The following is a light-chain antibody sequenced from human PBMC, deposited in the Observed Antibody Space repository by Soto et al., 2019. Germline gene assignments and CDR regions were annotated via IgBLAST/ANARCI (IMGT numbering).Light chain of an antibody. Sequence: EIVMTQSPATLSVSPGEKATLSCRASQSVINDLAWYQQKPGQAPRLLIFGASIRATDIPARFRGSGSGTEFTLTISSLQSEDFAVYYCQQYNNWPPWTFGQGTKVEIK. V-gene: IGKV3D-15*01. CDR2: GAS. J-gene: IGKJ1*01. CDR1: QSVIND. CDR3: QQYNNWPPWT.